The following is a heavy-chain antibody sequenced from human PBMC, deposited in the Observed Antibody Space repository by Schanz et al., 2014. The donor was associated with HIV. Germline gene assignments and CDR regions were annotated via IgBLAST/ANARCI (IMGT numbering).Heavy chain of an antibody. V-gene: IGHV1-8*01. D-gene: IGHD3-10*02. CDR1: GYTFTDYD. CDR3: ARRRGCSPFPCFPYGLDV. Sequence: QVQLVQSGAEVKKPGASVKVSCKASGYTFTDYDINWVRQAPGQGLEWMGWMNPNRGNAGFAQTFQGRVTLTRDTSITTAYMELTSLRPEDTAVYYCARRRGCSPFPCFPYGLDVWGQGTTVTVSS. CDR2: MNPNRGNA. J-gene: IGHJ6*02.